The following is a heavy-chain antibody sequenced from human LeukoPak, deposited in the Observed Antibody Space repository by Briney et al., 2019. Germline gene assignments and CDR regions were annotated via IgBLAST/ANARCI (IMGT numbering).Heavy chain of an antibody. CDR2: IYYSGST. V-gene: IGHV4-30-4*08. D-gene: IGHD6-13*01. CDR3: ARDQKEKLVPLYYYYYMDV. CDR1: GGSISSGDYY. Sequence: SETLSLTCTVSGGSISSGDYYWSWIRQPPGKGLEWIGYIYYSGSTYYNPSLKSRVTISVDTSKNQFSLKLSSVTAADTAVYYCARDQKEKLVPLYYYYYMDVWGKGTTVTVSS. J-gene: IGHJ6*03.